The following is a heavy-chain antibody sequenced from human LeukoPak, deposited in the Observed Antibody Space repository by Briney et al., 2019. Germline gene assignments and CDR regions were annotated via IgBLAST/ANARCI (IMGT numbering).Heavy chain of an antibody. CDR2: LSSSSSFT. J-gene: IGHJ4*02. D-gene: IGHD4-17*01. CDR1: GFTFSDYY. V-gene: IGHV3-11*03. CDR3: ARIRRGDYGDYFFDY. Sequence: GGSLRLSCAASGFTFSDYYMSWIRQAPGKGLEWVSYLSSSSSFTNYADSVKGLFTISRDNAKNSLYLQMNSLRAEDTAMYYCARIRRGDYGDYFFDYWGQGTLVTVSS.